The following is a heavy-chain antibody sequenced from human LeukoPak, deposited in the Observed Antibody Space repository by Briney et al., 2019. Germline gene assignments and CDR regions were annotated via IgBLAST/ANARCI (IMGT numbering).Heavy chain of an antibody. Sequence: PSETLSLTCTVSGASISSNAYFWGWIRQPPGKGLEWIGTISYSKGAYYNTSLKSRVTISVDTSKNQFSLKLSSVTAADTAVYYCARDTAIAARPWWYFDLWGRGTLVTVSS. D-gene: IGHD6-6*01. CDR3: ARDTAIAARPWWYFDL. J-gene: IGHJ2*01. V-gene: IGHV4-39*07. CDR1: GASISSNAYF. CDR2: ISYSKGA.